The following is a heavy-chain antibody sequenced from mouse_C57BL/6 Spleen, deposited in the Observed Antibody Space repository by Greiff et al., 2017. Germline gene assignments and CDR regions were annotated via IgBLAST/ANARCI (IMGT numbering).Heavy chain of an antibody. CDR3: ARPLLGTWFAY. Sequence: QVQLQQSGAELVRPGTSVKVSCKASGYAFTNYLIEWVKQRPGQGLVWIGVINPGSGGTNYNEQFKGKATLTADKSSSTAYMPLSSLTSEDSGVYFCARPLLGTWFAYWGQGTLVTVS. D-gene: IGHD2-10*01. V-gene: IGHV1-54*01. J-gene: IGHJ3*01. CDR1: GYAFTNYL. CDR2: INPGSGGT.